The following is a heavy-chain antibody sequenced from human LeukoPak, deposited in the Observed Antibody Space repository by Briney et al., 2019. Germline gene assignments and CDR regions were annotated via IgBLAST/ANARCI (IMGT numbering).Heavy chain of an antibody. CDR3: AKGSHVDYPGGIDY. CDR1: GYTFTGYY. J-gene: IGHJ4*02. Sequence: GESLKISCKGSGYTFTGYYMHWVRQAPGQGLEWMGRINPNSGGTNYAQKFQGRVTMTRDTSISTAYMELSRLRSDDTAVYYCAKGSHVDYPGGIDYWGQGTLVTVSS. CDR2: INPNSGGT. D-gene: IGHD3-16*01. V-gene: IGHV1-2*06.